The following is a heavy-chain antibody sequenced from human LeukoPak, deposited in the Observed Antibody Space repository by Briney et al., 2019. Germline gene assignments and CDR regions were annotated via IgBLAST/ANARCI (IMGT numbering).Heavy chain of an antibody. V-gene: IGHV3-21*01. CDR1: GFTFSSYS. Sequence: GGSLRLSCAASGFTFSSYSMNWVRQAPGKGLEWVSSISSSSSYVYYAGSVKGRFTISRDNAKNSLYLQMNSLRAEDTAVYYCARAWGDWFDPWGQGTLVTVSS. D-gene: IGHD3-16*01. J-gene: IGHJ5*02. CDR2: ISSSSSYV. CDR3: ARAWGDWFDP.